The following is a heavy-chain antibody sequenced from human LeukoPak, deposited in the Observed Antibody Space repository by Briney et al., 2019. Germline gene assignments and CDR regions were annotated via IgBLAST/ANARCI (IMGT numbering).Heavy chain of an antibody. CDR2: INPNSGGT. CDR1: GYTFTCYY. D-gene: IGHD2-2*01. CDR3: ASSSTSPTNWFDP. J-gene: IGHJ5*02. V-gene: IGHV1-2*02. Sequence: ASVNVSCKASGYTFTCYYMHWVRQAPGQGLEWMGWINPNSGGTNYAQKFQGRVTMTRDTSISTAYMELSRLRSDDTAVYYCASSSTSPTNWFDPWGQGTLVTVSS.